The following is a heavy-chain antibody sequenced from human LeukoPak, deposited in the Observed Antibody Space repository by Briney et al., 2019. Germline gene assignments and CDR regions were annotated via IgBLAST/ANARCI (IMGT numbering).Heavy chain of an antibody. CDR3: ASWAAAAGTDRFVDY. J-gene: IGHJ4*02. V-gene: IGHV4-59*01. CDR2: IYYSGST. D-gene: IGHD6-13*01. Sequence: SETLSLTCTVSRGSISSYYWSWIRQPPGKGLEWIGYIYYSGSTNYNPSLKSRVTISVDTSKNQFPLKLSSVTAADTAVYYCASWAAAAGTDRFVDYWGQGTLVTVSS. CDR1: RGSISSYY.